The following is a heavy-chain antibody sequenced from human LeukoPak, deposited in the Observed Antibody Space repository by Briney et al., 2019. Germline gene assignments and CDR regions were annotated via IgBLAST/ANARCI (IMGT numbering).Heavy chain of an antibody. D-gene: IGHD6-19*01. CDR2: IIPIFGAA. V-gene: IGHV1-69*13. J-gene: IGHJ4*02. CDR3: ARRYSSGWYPGYFDS. Sequence: GASVKVSCKASGGTFSSYAISWVRQAPGQGLEWMGGIIPIFGAANYAQKFQGRVTITADESTSTAYMELSSLRSEDTAVYYCARRYSSGWYPGYFDSWGQGTLVTVSS. CDR1: GGTFSSYA.